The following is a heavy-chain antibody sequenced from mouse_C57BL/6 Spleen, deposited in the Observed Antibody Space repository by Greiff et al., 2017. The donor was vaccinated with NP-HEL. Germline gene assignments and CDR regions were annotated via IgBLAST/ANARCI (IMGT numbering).Heavy chain of an antibody. V-gene: IGHV1-80*01. CDR3: ASDYDGGFAY. CDR2: IYPGDGDT. CDR1: GYAFTSYW. J-gene: IGHJ3*01. D-gene: IGHD2-4*01. Sequence: VKLVESGAELVKPGASVKISCKASGYAFTSYWMNWVKQRPGKGLEWIGQIYPGDGDTNYNGKFKGKATLTADKSSSTAYMQLSSLTSEDSAVYFCASDYDGGFAYWGQGTLVTVSA.